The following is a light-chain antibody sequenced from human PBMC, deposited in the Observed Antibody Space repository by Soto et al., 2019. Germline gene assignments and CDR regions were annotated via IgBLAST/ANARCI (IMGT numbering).Light chain of an antibody. CDR1: SSNIGINT. CDR3: ATWDASLNAVV. V-gene: IGLV1-44*01. Sequence: QSVLTQPPSASGTPGQRVTISCSGTSSNIGINTVNWYQQLPGTAPKLLIHSDNQRPSGVPDRFSGSKSGTSASLAISGGQSVEEADYHCATWDASLNAVVFGRGTKVPVL. CDR2: SDN. J-gene: IGLJ2*01.